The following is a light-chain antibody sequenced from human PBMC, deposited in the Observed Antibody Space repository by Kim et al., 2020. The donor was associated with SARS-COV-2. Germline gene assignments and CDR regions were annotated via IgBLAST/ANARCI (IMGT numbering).Light chain of an antibody. V-gene: IGLV2-14*03. J-gene: IGLJ1*01. Sequence: QPVLTQPASVSGSPGQSITISCTGTSSDVGAYNYVSWYQQHPGEAPKLMIYDVTDRPSGVSDRFSGSKSGNTASLTISGLQIEDEADYYCSSFAGASRRCVFGTGTKVTVL. CDR2: DVT. CDR1: SSDVGAYNY. CDR3: SSFAGASRRCV.